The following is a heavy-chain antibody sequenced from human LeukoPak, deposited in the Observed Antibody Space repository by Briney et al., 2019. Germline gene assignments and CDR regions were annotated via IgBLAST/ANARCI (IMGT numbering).Heavy chain of an antibody. V-gene: IGHV3-30-3*01. CDR2: ISCDGSNK. CDR1: GLTFSSYA. D-gene: IGHD6-19*01. Sequence: GGSLRLSCAASGLTFSSYAMHWVRQAPGKGLEWVAVISCDGSNKYYADSVKGRFTISRDNSKNTLYLQMNSLRAEDTAVYYCASASSGWSQFDYWGQGTLVTVSS. J-gene: IGHJ4*02. CDR3: ASASSGWSQFDY.